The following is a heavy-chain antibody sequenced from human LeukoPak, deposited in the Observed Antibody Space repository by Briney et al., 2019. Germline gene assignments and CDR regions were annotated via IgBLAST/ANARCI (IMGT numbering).Heavy chain of an antibody. D-gene: IGHD2-2*02. Sequence: SETLSLTCTVSGGSISSSSYYWGWIRQPPGKGLEWIGSIYYSGSTYYNPSLKSRVTISVDTSKNQFSLKLSSVTAADTAVFYCARQGEYCSSTSCYIYYYYYGMDVWGQGTTVTVSS. CDR3: ARQGEYCSSTSCYIYYYYYGMDV. CDR2: IYYSGST. J-gene: IGHJ6*02. V-gene: IGHV4-39*01. CDR1: GGSISSSSYY.